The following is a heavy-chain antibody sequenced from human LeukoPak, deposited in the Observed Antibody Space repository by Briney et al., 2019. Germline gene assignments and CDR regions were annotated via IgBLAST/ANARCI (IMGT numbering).Heavy chain of an antibody. D-gene: IGHD3-22*01. CDR3: ARGKGDLSMIVMIVTAVEFYFDS. J-gene: IGHJ4*02. CDR1: GGSLSDHD. Sequence: PSETLSLTYAVFGGSLSDHDWSWIPQPPGKGLEWIGEINHRGATNYNPWLKNRVTSSLDTSKNQVSLKLNSLTAADTAVYYCARGKGDLSMIVMIVTAVEFYFDSWGPGTLVTVSS. V-gene: IGHV4-34*01. CDR2: INHRGAT.